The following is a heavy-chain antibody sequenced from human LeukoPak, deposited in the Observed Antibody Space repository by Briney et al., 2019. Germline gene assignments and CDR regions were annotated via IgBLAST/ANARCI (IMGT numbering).Heavy chain of an antibody. Sequence: ASVKVSCKASGYTFTSYYMHWVRQAPGQGLEWMGIINPSGGSTSYAQKFQGRVTMTRDTSISTAYMELSRLRSDDTAVYYCARSWLVTDAFDIWGQGTMVTVSS. CDR1: GYTFTSYY. CDR3: ARSWLVTDAFDI. D-gene: IGHD6-19*01. V-gene: IGHV1-46*01. CDR2: INPSGGST. J-gene: IGHJ3*02.